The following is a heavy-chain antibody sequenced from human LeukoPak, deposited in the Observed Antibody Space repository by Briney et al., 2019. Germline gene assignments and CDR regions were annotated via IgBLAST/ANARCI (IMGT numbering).Heavy chain of an antibody. D-gene: IGHD2-15*01. V-gene: IGHV3-11*01. CDR3: ARRIGYYYTMDV. CDR2: ISGSGRNV. CDR1: GLTLTDYY. J-gene: IGHJ6*02. Sequence: GGSLRLSCVAYGLTLTDYYMSWIRQSPGRGLEWGSDISGSGRNVYYGDSVKGRFPISRDKAKNSMYLQMNNLRAEDTAVYYCARRIGYYYTMDVWGQGTTVTVSS.